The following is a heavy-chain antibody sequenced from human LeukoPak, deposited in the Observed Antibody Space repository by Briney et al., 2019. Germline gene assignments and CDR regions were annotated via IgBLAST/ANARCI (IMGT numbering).Heavy chain of an antibody. Sequence: SVKVSFKASGGTFSSYAISWVRQAPGQGLEWMGGIIPIFGTANYAQKFQGRVTITTDESTSTAYMELSSLRSEDTAVYYCARWYYDFWSGYYDWFDPWGQGTLVTVSS. D-gene: IGHD3-3*01. CDR2: IIPIFGTA. V-gene: IGHV1-69*05. J-gene: IGHJ5*02. CDR3: ARWYYDFWSGYYDWFDP. CDR1: GGTFSSYA.